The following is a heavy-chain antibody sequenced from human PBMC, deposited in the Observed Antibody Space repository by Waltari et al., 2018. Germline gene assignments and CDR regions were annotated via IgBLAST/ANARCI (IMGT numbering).Heavy chain of an antibody. CDR3: AKVSKTTTGPGT. Sequence: QVYLVQSGAEVKKPGASVKVSCKASGYTFTDYYIHWVRQAPGQGLECMGWINLNSGAANYAQSFQGRVTLTRDTSINTVYMELSRLRSDDTAVYYCAKVSKTTTGPGTWGQGTLITVSS. CDR2: INLNSGAA. V-gene: IGHV1-2*02. D-gene: IGHD1-1*01. CDR1: GYTFTDYY. J-gene: IGHJ5*02.